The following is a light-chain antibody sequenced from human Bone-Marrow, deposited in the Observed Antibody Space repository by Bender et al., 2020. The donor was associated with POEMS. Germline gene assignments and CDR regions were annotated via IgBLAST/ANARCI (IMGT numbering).Light chain of an antibody. CDR2: DVS. CDR3: ASDASTRVL. CDR1: SSDVGGYNY. Sequence: QSALTQPRSVSGSPGQSVAISCTGTSSDVGGYNYVSWFQQHPGKAPKLMIYDVSSRPSGVSDRFAGSKSGTTASLTISRLQAEDESDYYCASDASTRVLFGGGTKLTVL. J-gene: IGLJ2*01. V-gene: IGLV2-11*01.